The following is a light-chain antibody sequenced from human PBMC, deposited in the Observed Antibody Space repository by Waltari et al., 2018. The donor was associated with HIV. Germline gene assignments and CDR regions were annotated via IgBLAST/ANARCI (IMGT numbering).Light chain of an antibody. V-gene: IGLV2-14*01. CDR1: STDVSFYNY. J-gene: IGLJ2*01. CDR3: SSYTANSTPVV. Sequence: QSALTQPASASGSPGQSITLSCPGTSTDVSFYNYVSWYQLNPGTAPKLIIYEVNKRPSGVANRFSGSTSGNTAFLNSSGRQAEDEADYYCSSYTANSTPVVYGGGTKLTVL. CDR2: EVN.